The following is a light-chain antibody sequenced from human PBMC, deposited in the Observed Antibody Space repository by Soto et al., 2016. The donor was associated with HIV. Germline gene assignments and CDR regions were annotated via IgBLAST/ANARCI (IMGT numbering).Light chain of an antibody. CDR3: QAWDSNTAV. CDR1: KLGDKY. J-gene: IGLJ1*01. V-gene: IGLV3-1*01. CDR2: QDN. Sequence: SFELTQPPSVSVSPGQTASITCSGDKLGDKYVCWYQHKPGQSPVLLIYQDNTRPSGIPERFSGSNSGNTATLTISGTQPMDEADYFCQAWDSNTAVFGTGTKVTVL.